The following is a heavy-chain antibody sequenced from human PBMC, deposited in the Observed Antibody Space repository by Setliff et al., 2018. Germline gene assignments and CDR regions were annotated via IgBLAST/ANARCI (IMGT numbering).Heavy chain of an antibody. CDR2: TTPIFTTA. D-gene: IGHD5-18*01. J-gene: IGHJ4*02. CDR3: ARSPFPVDTVMVTTFDS. CDR1: RGTFSNYA. V-gene: IGHV1-69*13. Sequence: VASVEVSCKTSRGTFSNYAISWVRQAPGQGLEWMGGTTPIFTTANYAQKFQGRVTITADESTSTAYMELSSLKSEDTAVYYCARSPFPVDTVMVTTFDSWGQGTLVTVSS.